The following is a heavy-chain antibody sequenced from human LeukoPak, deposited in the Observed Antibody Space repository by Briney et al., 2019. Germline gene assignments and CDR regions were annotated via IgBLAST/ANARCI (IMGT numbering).Heavy chain of an antibody. CDR3: AKDFGPLTGTTDYYYGMDV. V-gene: IGHV3-43*01. Sequence: GGSLRLSCAASGFTFDDYTMHWVRQAPGKGLEWVSLISWDGGSTYYADSVKGRFTISRDNSKNSLYLQMNSLRTEDTALYYCAKDFGPLTGTTDYYYGMDVWGQGTTVTVS. J-gene: IGHJ6*02. CDR1: GFTFDDYT. D-gene: IGHD1-20*01. CDR2: ISWDGGST.